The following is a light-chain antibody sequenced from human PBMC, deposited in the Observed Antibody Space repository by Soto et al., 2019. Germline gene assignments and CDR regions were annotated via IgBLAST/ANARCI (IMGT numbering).Light chain of an antibody. CDR3: SSFTSGSTFV. CDR1: SSDVGSYNR. J-gene: IGLJ1*01. V-gene: IGLV2-18*02. CDR2: EVS. Sequence: QSVLTQPPSVSGSPGQSVTFSCTGTSSDVGSYNRVSWFQQPPGTAPKLMIYEVSNRPSGVPDRFSGSKSGNTASLTISGLQAEEEADYYCSSFTSGSTFVFGTGTKLTVL.